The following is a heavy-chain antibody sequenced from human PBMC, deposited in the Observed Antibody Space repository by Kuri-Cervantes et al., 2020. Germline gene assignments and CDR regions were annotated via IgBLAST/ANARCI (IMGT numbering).Heavy chain of an antibody. CDR3: ARLDNAFNI. CDR1: GFTFSTYG. D-gene: IGHD3-9*01. J-gene: IGHJ3*02. Sequence: GGSLRLSCAASGFTFSTYGMHWVRQAPGKGLEWVAFIQYDGSYKYYADSVKGRFTISRDDAKNSLYLQMDSLRAEDTAMYYCARLDNAFNIWGQGTMVTVSS. CDR2: IQYDGSYK. V-gene: IGHV3-30*02.